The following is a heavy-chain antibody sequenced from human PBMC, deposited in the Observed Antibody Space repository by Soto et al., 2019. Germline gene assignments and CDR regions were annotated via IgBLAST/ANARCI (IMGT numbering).Heavy chain of an antibody. V-gene: IGHV1-8*01. Sequence: ASVKVSCKASGYTFTSYDINWVRQATGQGLEWMGWMNPNSGNTGYAQKFQGRVTMTRNTSISTAYMELSSLRSEDTAVYYCARAGLEWLLGYYYYGIDVWGQGTTVTVSS. J-gene: IGHJ6*02. CDR3: ARAGLEWLLGYYYYGIDV. CDR1: GYTFTSYD. D-gene: IGHD3-3*01. CDR2: MNPNSGNT.